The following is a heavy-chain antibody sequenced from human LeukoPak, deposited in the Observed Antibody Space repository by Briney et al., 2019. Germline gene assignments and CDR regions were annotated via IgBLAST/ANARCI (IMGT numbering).Heavy chain of an antibody. CDR2: ISSSSSYI. D-gene: IGHD3-10*01. Sequence: PGVALRLSCAASGFTFTSYSMNWVRQAPGKGLEWVSSISSSSSYIYYADSVQGRFIISRDNAKNSLYLQMNSLRAEDTAVYYCAREMVRGVNEADWGQGTLVTVS. V-gene: IGHV3-21*01. J-gene: IGHJ4*02. CDR3: AREMVRGVNEAD. CDR1: GFTFTSYS.